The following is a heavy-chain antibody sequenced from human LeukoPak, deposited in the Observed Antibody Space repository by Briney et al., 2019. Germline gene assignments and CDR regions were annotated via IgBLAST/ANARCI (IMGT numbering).Heavy chain of an antibody. D-gene: IGHD5-12*01. CDR1: GFTFSSYW. CDR3: VKDHRGYVKYKTFDY. V-gene: IGHV3-7*01. CDR2: IKHDGNEK. Sequence: GGALRLSCAASGFTFSSYWMSWVRQAPGKGLEWVANIKHDGNEKYYVDSVKGRFTISRDNAKNSLYLQMNSLRAEDTAVYYCVKDHRGYVKYKTFDYRGQGTLVTVSS. J-gene: IGHJ4*02.